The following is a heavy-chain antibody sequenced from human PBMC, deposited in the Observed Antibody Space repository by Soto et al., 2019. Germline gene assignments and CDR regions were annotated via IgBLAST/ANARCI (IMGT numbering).Heavy chain of an antibody. D-gene: IGHD3-3*01. CDR3: ERADYDFWSGSRTRGTLYFSGLAV. V-gene: IGHV3-21*06. Sequence: GRSLRLSCAASGFRFSSYGMNWVRQAPGKGLEWVSAISGGSSYIYYADSVKGRFTVSRDNAKSSLFLQMNSLTVEDTAVYYCERADYDFWSGSRTRGTLYFSGLAVWGQGPSVSVSS. J-gene: IGHJ6*02. CDR2: ISGGSSYI. CDR1: GFRFSSYG.